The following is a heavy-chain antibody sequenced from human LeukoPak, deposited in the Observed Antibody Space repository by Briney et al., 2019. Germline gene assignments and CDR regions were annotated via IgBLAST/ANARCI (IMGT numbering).Heavy chain of an antibody. CDR3: AKGRFMPDY. CDR2: ISYSGDNT. V-gene: IGHV3-23*01. D-gene: IGHD2-2*01. J-gene: IGHJ4*02. Sequence: GGSLRLSCAASGFTFSSYAMTWVRQAPGKGLEWVSTISYSGDNTFYADSVKGRFTISRDNSKNTLYLQMNSLGAEDTAVCYCAKGRFMPDYWGQGTLVTVSS. CDR1: GFTFSSYA.